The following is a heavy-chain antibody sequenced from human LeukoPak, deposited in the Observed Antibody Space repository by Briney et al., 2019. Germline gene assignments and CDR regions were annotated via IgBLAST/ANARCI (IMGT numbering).Heavy chain of an antibody. J-gene: IGHJ4*02. D-gene: IGHD4-17*01. Sequence: ASVTVSCKASGYTFTSYGISWVRQAPGQGLEWMGWISAYNGNTNYAQTLQGRVTMTTDTSTSTAYMEMRSLRSDDTAVYYCAREPVTTQGEDYWGQGTLVTVSS. CDR2: ISAYNGNT. CDR1: GYTFTSYG. CDR3: AREPVTTQGEDY. V-gene: IGHV1-18*01.